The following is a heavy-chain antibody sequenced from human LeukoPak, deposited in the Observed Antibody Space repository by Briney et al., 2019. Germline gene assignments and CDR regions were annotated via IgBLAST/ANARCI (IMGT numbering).Heavy chain of an antibody. CDR3: ARVSVTRWLHIGRYFDY. V-gene: IGHV1-24*01. Sequence: VASVKVSCKVSGYTLTELSMHWVRQAPGKGLEWMGGFDPEDGETIYAQKFQGRVTMTEDTSTDTAYMELSRLRSDDTAVYYCARVSVTRWLHIGRYFDYWGQGTLVTVSS. D-gene: IGHD5-24*01. CDR2: FDPEDGET. J-gene: IGHJ4*02. CDR1: GYTLTELS.